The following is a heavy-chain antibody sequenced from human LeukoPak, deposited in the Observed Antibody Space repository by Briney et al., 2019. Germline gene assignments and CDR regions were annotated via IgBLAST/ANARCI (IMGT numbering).Heavy chain of an antibody. CDR2: VHPNSGNT. J-gene: IGHJ5*02. V-gene: IGHV1-8*01. Sequence: ASVKVSCKTSGYPFTTYDINWVRQAAGQGLEWMGWVHPNSGNTAYAQKFQGRVTMTRDTSISTAYMELSSLRSDDTAVYFCARGPRNDPWGQGTLVTVSS. CDR3: ARGPRNDP. CDR1: GYPFTTYD. D-gene: IGHD1-14*01.